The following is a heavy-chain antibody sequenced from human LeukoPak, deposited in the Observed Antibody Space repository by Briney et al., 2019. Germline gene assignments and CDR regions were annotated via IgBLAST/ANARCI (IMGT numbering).Heavy chain of an antibody. Sequence: SETLSPTCTVSGGSISSYYWSWIRQHPGKGLEWIGYIYYSGSTYYNPSLKSRVTISVDTSKNQFSLKLSSVTAADTAVYYCASSYYDSSGHRVAFDIWGQGTMVTVSS. CDR3: ASSYYDSSGHRVAFDI. CDR2: IYYSGST. D-gene: IGHD3-22*01. J-gene: IGHJ3*02. CDR1: GGSISSYY. V-gene: IGHV4-59*06.